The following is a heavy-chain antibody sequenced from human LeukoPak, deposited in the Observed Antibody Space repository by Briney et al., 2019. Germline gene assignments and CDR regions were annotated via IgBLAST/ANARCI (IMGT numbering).Heavy chain of an antibody. V-gene: IGHV1-46*01. CDR3: ARDGRDCGSTSCRLNWFDP. CDR2: INPSGGST. Sequence: ASVKVSCKASGYTFTTYYMHWVRQAPGQGLEWMGIINPSGGSTSYAQKFQGRVTMTRDTSTSTIYMELSSLRSEDTAVYYCARDGRDCGSTSCRLNWFDPWGQGTLVTVSS. CDR1: GYTFTTYY. D-gene: IGHD2-2*01. J-gene: IGHJ5*02.